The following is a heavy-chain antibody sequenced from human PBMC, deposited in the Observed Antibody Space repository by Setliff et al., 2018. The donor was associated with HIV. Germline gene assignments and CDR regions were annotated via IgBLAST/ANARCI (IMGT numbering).Heavy chain of an antibody. CDR3: ARRTIWGDAFDI. J-gene: IGHJ3*02. CDR2: IYHSGST. CDR1: GYSLSSGFY. D-gene: IGHD3-16*01. Sequence: PSETLSLTCTVSGYSLSSGFYWGWIRQPPGKGLEWIANIYHSGSTYNTSSLKSRVTISLDTSKNQFSLRLSSVTAADTAIYYCARRTIWGDAFDIWGQRTMVTVSS. V-gene: IGHV4-38-2*02.